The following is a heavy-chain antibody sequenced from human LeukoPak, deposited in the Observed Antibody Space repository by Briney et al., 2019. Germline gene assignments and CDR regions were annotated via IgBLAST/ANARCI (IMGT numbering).Heavy chain of an antibody. D-gene: IGHD3-10*01. CDR2: ISGDSDNK. V-gene: IGHV3-43*02. Sequence: GGSLRLSRAASGLNVAAFAMYWVRQPPGKRLEWVSLISGDSDNKYSAASVKGRFAISRNNSKNSLYLQMNSLTTEDTALYYCAIAYESGSFYRAFAYWGQGALVTVSS. CDR3: AIAYESGSFYRAFAY. J-gene: IGHJ4*02. CDR1: GLNVAAFA.